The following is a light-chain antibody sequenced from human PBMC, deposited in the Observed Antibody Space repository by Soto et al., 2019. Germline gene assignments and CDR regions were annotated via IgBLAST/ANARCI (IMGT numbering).Light chain of an antibody. Sequence: QSVLTQPPSVSGAPGQRVTISCTGSSSNIGAGYDVHWYQQLPGTAPKLLIYGNSNRPSGVPDRFSGSKSGTSASLAITGLQAEDEADYYCQSDDSSLSGSYVVFGGGTKRTVL. J-gene: IGLJ2*01. CDR3: QSDDSSLSGSYVV. V-gene: IGLV1-40*01. CDR1: SSNIGAGYD. CDR2: GNS.